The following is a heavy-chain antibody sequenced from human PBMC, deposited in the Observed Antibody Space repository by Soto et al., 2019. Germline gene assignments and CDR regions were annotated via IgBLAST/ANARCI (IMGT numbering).Heavy chain of an antibody. CDR1: GFTFSTYA. J-gene: IGHJ6*02. D-gene: IGHD3-10*01. CDR2: ISYDGSNK. CDR3: ARDRITMVRGCSWAGEYYYYGMDV. V-gene: IGHV3-30-3*01. Sequence: SLRLSCAASGFTFSTYAMHWVRQAPGKGLELVAVISYDGSNKYHADSVKGRFNISRDNSKNTLYLQMNSLRPEDTAVYYCARDRITMVRGCSWAGEYYYYGMDVWGQGTTVTVSS.